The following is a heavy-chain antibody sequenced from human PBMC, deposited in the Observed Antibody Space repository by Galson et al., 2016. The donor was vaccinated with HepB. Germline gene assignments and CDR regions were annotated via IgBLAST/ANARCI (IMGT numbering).Heavy chain of an antibody. CDR2: ISYDGTKK. CDR3: VREGGSSSWLDY. CDR1: RFTFSTYA. D-gene: IGHD6-13*01. V-gene: IGHV3-30*04. Sequence: SLRLSCAASRFTFSTYAMHWVRQAPGKGLEWVAVISYDGTKKYYADSVQGRFIISRDNSKNMLYLQMNSLRAEDTAVYNCVREGGSSSWLDYWGQGALVTVSS. J-gene: IGHJ4*02.